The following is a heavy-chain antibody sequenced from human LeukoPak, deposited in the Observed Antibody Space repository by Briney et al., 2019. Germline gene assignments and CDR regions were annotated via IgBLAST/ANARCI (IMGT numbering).Heavy chain of an antibody. CDR3: ARHAHSSSWWWFDP. D-gene: IGHD6-13*01. J-gene: IGHJ5*02. CDR2: IYYSGST. CDR1: GGSISSHY. V-gene: IGHV4-59*08. Sequence: SETLSLTCTVSGGSISSHYWSWIRQPPGKGLEWIGYIYYSGSTNYNPSLKSRVTISVDTSKNQFSLKLSSVTAADTAVYYCARHAHSSSWWWFDPWGQGTLVAVSS.